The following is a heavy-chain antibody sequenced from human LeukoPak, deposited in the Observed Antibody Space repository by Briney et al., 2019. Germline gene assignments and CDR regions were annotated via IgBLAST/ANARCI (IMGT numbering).Heavy chain of an antibody. CDR3: AGGLGWLIDY. D-gene: IGHD2-15*01. CDR2: IEQDGGEK. Sequence: GGSLRLSCAASGFTFSNYWMNWVRQVPGKGLEWVVNIEQDGGEKYYVDSVKGRFTISRDNAKNSLYLQMNSLRAEDTAVYYCAGGLGWLIDYGGQGTLVTVSS. J-gene: IGHJ4*02. V-gene: IGHV3-7*04. CDR1: GFTFSNYW.